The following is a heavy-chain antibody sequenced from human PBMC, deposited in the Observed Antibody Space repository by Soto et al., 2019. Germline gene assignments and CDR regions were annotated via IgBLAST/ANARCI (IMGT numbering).Heavy chain of an antibody. CDR1: WGSISSYY. D-gene: IGHD1-7*01. CDR2: IYYSGST. J-gene: IGHJ3*02. Sequence: SETLSLTCTVSWGSISSYYWSWIRQAPGKGLEWIGYIYYSGSTNYNPYLKSRVTISVDTSKNQFSLKLSSVTAADTAVYYCARGDNWKYRGSLDIWCQGTMVTVPS. V-gene: IGHV4-59*01. CDR3: ARGDNWKYRGSLDI.